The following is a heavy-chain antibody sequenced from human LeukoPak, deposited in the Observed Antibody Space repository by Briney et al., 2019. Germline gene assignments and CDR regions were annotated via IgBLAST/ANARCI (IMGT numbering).Heavy chain of an antibody. CDR3: ATGVRDYYDSSGYYTGYFQH. J-gene: IGHJ1*01. D-gene: IGHD3-22*01. CDR2: MNPNSGNT. Sequence: GSVKVSCKASGYTFTSYDINWVRQATGQGLEWMGWMNPNSGNTGYAQKFQGRVTMTEDTSTDTAYMELSSLRSEDTAVYYCATGVRDYYDSSGYYTGYFQHWGQGTLVTVSS. V-gene: IGHV1-8*02. CDR1: GYTFTSYD.